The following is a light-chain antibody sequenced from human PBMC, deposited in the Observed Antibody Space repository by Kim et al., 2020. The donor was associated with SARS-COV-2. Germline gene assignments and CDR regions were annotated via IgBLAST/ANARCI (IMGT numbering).Light chain of an antibody. J-gene: IGKJ1*01. Sequence: EIVMTQSPATLSVSPGEGATLSCRASQTIGSNLAWYQKSPGQPPRLLIYGASTRATGIPARFSGSGSGTEFTLTLSSLRSEDFAVYYCQQYNDWPRTFGQGTKVGIK. CDR3: QQYNDWPRT. CDR2: GAS. CDR1: QTIGSN. V-gene: IGKV3-15*01.